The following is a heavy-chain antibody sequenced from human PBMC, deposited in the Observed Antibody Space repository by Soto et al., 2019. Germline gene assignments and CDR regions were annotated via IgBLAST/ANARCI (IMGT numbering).Heavy chain of an antibody. CDR1: GDGVSSNSAG. CDR3: ARGEQYSGRIFDY. Sequence: LSXTWALSGDGVSSNSAGWSWVRQSPSRCLEWLGRTYYRSKWYYEYAVSVRGRITINPDTSKNQYSLQLNSVTPEDTAVYFCARGEQYSGRIFDYWGQGTLVTVCS. V-gene: IGHV6-1*01. J-gene: IGHJ4*01. D-gene: IGHD1-26*01. CDR2: TYYRSKWYY.